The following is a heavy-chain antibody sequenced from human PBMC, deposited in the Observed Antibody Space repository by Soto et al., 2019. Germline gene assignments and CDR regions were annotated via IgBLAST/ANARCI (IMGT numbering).Heavy chain of an antibody. CDR1: GLTFSGFY. J-gene: IGHJ3*02. Sequence: GGSLRLSCAASGLTFSGFYMSWIRQAPGKGLEWVSYISNSGDTIYYADSVKGRFTISRDNAKNSVYLQMNSVNSGDRAGYYCAYRMGSFDIWGQGTMVTVSS. CDR2: ISNSGDTI. V-gene: IGHV3-11*01. CDR3: AYRMGSFDI. D-gene: IGHD3-16*02.